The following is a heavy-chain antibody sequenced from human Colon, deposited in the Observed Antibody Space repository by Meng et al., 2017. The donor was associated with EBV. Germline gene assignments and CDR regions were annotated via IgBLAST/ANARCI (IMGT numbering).Heavy chain of an antibody. V-gene: IGHV4-61*01. Sequence: QGQLQESAPGLVKPSGTLSLTCTVSGDSVATGRYYWSWIRRPPGKGLEWIAYIYYIGGTNYNPSLKSRLTISLDTSKNQFSLSLRSVTAADTAVYYCARVSGRSFDPWGQGTLVTVSS. J-gene: IGHJ5*02. D-gene: IGHD3-10*01. CDR1: GDSVATGRYY. CDR3: ARVSGRSFDP. CDR2: IYYIGGT.